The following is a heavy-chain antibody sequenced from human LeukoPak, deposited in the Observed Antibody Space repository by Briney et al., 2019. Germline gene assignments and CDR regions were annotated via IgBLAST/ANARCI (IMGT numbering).Heavy chain of an antibody. CDR2: MNPNSGNT. Sequence: ASVKVSCKASGYTFTSYDINWVRQATGQGLEWMGWMNPNSGNTGYAQKFQGRVTITRNTSIRTAYMELSSLRSEDPAVYYCARGGHDFWSGYPFDYWGQGTLVTVSS. V-gene: IGHV1-8*03. J-gene: IGHJ4*02. CDR1: GYTFTSYD. CDR3: ARGGHDFWSGYPFDY. D-gene: IGHD3-3*01.